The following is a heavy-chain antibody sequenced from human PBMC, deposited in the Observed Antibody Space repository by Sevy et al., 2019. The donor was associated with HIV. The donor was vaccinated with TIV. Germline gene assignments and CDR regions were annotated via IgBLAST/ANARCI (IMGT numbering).Heavy chain of an antibody. V-gene: IGHV5-51*01. J-gene: IGHJ4*02. Sequence: GESLKISCKGSAYTFTTHWIGWVRQMPGKGLEWMGIMSPGDSDPRYSPSFQGQVTISVDKSVSTAYLQWHSLETSDTAIYYCAGLDSYSIGWSPRYYFDYWGQGTLVTVSS. CDR2: MSPGDSDP. CDR3: AGLDSYSIGWSPRYYFDY. CDR1: AYTFTTHW. D-gene: IGHD6-19*01.